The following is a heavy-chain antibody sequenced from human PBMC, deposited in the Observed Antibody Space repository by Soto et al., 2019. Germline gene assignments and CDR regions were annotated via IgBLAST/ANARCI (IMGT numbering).Heavy chain of an antibody. CDR3: ARHELRFHYYDKLDAFDI. Sequence: SETLSLTCTVSGGSISSSSYYWGWIRQPPGKGLEWIGSIYYSGSTYYNPSLKSRVTISVDTSKNQFSLKLSSVTAADTAVYYCARHELRFHYYDKLDAFDIWGQGTMVTVSS. J-gene: IGHJ3*02. CDR2: IYYSGST. V-gene: IGHV4-39*01. D-gene: IGHD3-22*01. CDR1: GGSISSSSYY.